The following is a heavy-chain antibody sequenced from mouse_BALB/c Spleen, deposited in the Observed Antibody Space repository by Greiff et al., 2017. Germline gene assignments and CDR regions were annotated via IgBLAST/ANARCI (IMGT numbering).Heavy chain of an antibody. Sequence: VQLQQSGAGLVRPGSSVKISCKASGYAFSSYWMNWVKQRPGQGLEWIGQIYPGDGDTNYNGKFKGRATLTADKSSSTAYMQLSSLTSEDSAVYFCARGTLVTWFAYWGQGTLVTVSA. J-gene: IGHJ3*01. CDR2: IYPGDGDT. CDR1: GYAFSSYW. V-gene: IGHV1-80*01. D-gene: IGHD2-13*01. CDR3: ARGTLVTWFAY.